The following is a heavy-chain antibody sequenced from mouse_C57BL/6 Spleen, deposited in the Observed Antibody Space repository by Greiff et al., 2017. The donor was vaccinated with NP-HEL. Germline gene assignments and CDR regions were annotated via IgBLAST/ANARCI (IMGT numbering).Heavy chain of an antibody. CDR3: AGGAYDGYWDV. D-gene: IGHD2-3*01. V-gene: IGHV1-22*01. CDR1: GYTFTDYN. Sequence: EVQLQQSGPELVKPGASVKMSCKASGYTFTDYNMHWVKQSHGKSLEWIGYINPNNGGTSYNQKFKGKATLTVNKSSSTAYMELRSLTSEDSAVYYCAGGAYDGYWDVWGTGTTVTVSS. CDR2: INPNNGGT. J-gene: IGHJ1*03.